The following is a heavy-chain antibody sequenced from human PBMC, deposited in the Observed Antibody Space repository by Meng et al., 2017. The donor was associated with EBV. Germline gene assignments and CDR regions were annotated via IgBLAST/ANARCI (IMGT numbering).Heavy chain of an antibody. J-gene: IGHJ4*02. Sequence: QVQLVNSGPEVKKPGSSMKVSCKTSGGPFRSYAISWVRQAPGQGLEWLGGFLPRLGAPNYAQKFHGRVKITADESTSTHYMDLSSLRSEDTAIYYCASESGRGYTPDYWGQGTLVTVSS. CDR1: GGPFRSYA. CDR2: FLPRLGAP. V-gene: IGHV1-69*01. D-gene: IGHD3-10*01. CDR3: ASESGRGYTPDY.